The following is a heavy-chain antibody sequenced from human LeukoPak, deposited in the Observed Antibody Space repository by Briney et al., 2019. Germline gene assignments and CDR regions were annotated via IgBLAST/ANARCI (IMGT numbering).Heavy chain of an antibody. CDR3: ARGGDGYNRRFDY. V-gene: IGHV1-2*02. J-gene: IGHJ4*02. D-gene: IGHD5-24*01. CDR1: GYTFTGFY. CDR2: IYPNSGDT. Sequence: ASVKVSCKASGYTFTGFYMYWVRQAPGQGLEWMGWIYPNSGDTNYAQKFQGKVTMTRDTSINTAYMELSGLRYDDTAVYYCARGGDGYNRRFDYWGQGTLVTVSS.